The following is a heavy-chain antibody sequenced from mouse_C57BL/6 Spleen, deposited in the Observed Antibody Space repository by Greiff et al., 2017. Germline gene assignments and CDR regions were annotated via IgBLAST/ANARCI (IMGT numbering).Heavy chain of an antibody. D-gene: IGHD2-10*02. CDR1: GFTFSDYY. J-gene: IGHJ4*01. Sequence: DVMLVESGGGLVQPGGSLKLSCAASGFTFSDYYMSWVRQTPEKRLEWVAYISNGGGSTYYPDTVKGRFTISRDNAKNTLYLQMSRLKSEDTAMYYCARPYGPYYAMDYWGQGTSVTVSS. CDR2: ISNGGGST. CDR3: ARPYGPYYAMDY. V-gene: IGHV5-12*01.